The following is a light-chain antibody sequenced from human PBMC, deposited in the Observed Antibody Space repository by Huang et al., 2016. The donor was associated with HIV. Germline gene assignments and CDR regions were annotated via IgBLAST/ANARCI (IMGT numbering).Light chain of an antibody. CDR2: VAS. J-gene: IGKJ1*01. V-gene: IGKV1-39*01. Sequence: DIQMTQSPSSLSASVGDRVTITCRGSQTIDKHLNWYQQEPGKAPKLRISVASSLQSGVPSRVSGGGSATFFTLTINGLQPEDSASYYCQQGYVTPWTFGQGTKVEIK. CDR3: QQGYVTPWT. CDR1: QTIDKH.